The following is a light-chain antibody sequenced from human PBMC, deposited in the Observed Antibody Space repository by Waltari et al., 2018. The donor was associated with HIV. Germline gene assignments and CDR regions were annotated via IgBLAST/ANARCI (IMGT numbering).Light chain of an antibody. V-gene: IGKV1-5*03. CDR2: EAS. Sequence: DIQMTQSPSTLSASVGDRVTIPCRASQSISTWLAWYQQKPGKVPKLLIYEASNLQSGVPSRFSGSGSGTEFTLTISSLQPDDSAAYYCQQYNSCSTFGQGTKVEVK. CDR1: QSISTW. J-gene: IGKJ1*01. CDR3: QQYNSCST.